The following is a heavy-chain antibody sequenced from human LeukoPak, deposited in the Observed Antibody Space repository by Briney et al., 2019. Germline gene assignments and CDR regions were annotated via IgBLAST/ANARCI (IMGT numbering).Heavy chain of an antibody. D-gene: IGHD6-19*01. CDR3: ASLGGSGWNWFDP. J-gene: IGHJ5*02. CDR1: GGTFSSYA. CDR2: IIPIFGTA. Sequence: ASVKVSYKASGGTFSSYAISWVRQAPGQGLEWMGGIIPIFGTANYAQKFQGRVTITADKSTSTAYMELSSLRSEDTAVYYCASLGGSGWNWFDPWGQGTLVTVSS. V-gene: IGHV1-69*06.